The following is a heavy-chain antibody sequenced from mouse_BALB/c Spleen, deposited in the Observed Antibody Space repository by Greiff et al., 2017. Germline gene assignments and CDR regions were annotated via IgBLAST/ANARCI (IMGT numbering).Heavy chain of an antibody. CDR2: IDPENGNT. Sequence: EVKLMESGAELVRPGALVKLSCKASGFNIKDYYMHWVKQRPEQGLEWIGWIDPENGNTIYDPKFQGKASITADTSSNTAYLQLSSLTSEDTAVYYCARRGGYYAYAMDYWGQGTSVTVSS. CDR1: GFNIKDYY. CDR3: ARRGGYYAYAMDY. D-gene: IGHD2-3*01. J-gene: IGHJ4*01. V-gene: IGHV14-1*02.